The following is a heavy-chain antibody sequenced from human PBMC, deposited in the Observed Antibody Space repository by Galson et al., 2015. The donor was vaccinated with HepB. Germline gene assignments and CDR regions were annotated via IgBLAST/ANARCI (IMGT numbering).Heavy chain of an antibody. CDR1: GFTFNNYA. Sequence: SLRLSCAASGFTFNNYAIHWVRQAPGKGLEWVAVISYDGSNKYYADSVKGRFTISRDNSKNTLYLQMNSMRAEDTAVYYCARDGPPLYQVPCGYFDYWGQGTLVTVSP. CDR2: ISYDGSNK. V-gene: IGHV3-30*01. CDR3: ARDGPPLYQVPCGYFDY. J-gene: IGHJ4*02. D-gene: IGHD2-2*01.